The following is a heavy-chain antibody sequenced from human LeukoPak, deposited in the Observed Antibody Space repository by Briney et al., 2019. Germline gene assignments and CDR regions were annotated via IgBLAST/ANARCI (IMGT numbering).Heavy chain of an antibody. CDR3: ARYGDYDYYYGMDV. CDR2: IYYSGST. V-gene: IGHV4-59*01. D-gene: IGHD4-17*01. Sequence: SETLSLTCTVSGASISSYYWSWIRQPPGKGLEWIGYIYYSGSTNYNPSLKSRVTISVDTSKNQFSLKLSSVTAADTAVYYCARYGDYDYYYGMDVWGQGTTVTVSS. CDR1: GASISSYY. J-gene: IGHJ6*02.